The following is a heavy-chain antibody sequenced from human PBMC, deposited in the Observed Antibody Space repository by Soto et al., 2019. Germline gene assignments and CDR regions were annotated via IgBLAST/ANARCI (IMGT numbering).Heavy chain of an antibody. Sequence: QVQLQESGPGLVKPSETLSLNCTVSGGPISSYYWSWIRQSPGKGLEWIGYIYYSGSTNYNPSLKCRATXSXDXXKNQFSLELSSVTAADTAVYYCARGSSGWPPRLDYWGQGTLVTVSS. CDR2: IYYSGST. CDR3: ARGSSGWPPRLDY. V-gene: IGHV4-59*01. J-gene: IGHJ4*02. D-gene: IGHD6-19*01. CDR1: GGPISSYY.